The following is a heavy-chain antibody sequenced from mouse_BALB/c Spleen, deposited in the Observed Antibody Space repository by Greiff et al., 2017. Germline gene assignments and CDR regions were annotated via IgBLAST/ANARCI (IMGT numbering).Heavy chain of an antibody. CDR2: IWRGGST. V-gene: IGHV2-5-1*01. CDR1: GFSLTSYG. Sequence: VKLQESGPSLVQPSQSLSITCTVSGFSLTSYGVHWVRQSPGKGLEWLGVIWRGGSTDYNAAFMSRLSITKDNSKSQVFFKMNRLQADDTAIYYCAKEIYDGYLFAYWGQGTLVTVSA. CDR3: AKEIYDGYLFAY. D-gene: IGHD2-3*01. J-gene: IGHJ3*01.